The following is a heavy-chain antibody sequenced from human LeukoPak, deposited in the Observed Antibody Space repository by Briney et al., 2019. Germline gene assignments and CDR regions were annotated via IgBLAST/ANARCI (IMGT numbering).Heavy chain of an antibody. D-gene: IGHD3-16*02. V-gene: IGHV3-20*01. CDR3: ARIWDLGTYRLDY. CDR2: IKWNGGST. Sequence: GGSLRLSCAASGFTFDDYGMSWVRQSPGKGLEWVSSIKWNGGSTSYADSVKGRFTISRDNAKNSLYLQMNSLRAEDTALYHCARIWDLGTYRLDYWGQGTLVTVSS. J-gene: IGHJ4*02. CDR1: GFTFDDYG.